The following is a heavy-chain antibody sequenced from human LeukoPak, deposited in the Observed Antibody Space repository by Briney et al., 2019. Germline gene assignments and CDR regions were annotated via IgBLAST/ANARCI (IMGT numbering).Heavy chain of an antibody. CDR1: GYTFTGYY. J-gene: IGHJ5*02. Sequence: ASVKVSCKASGYTFTGYYMHWVRQAPGQGLEWMGWINPNSGGTNYAQKFQGRVTMTRDTSISTAYMELSRLRSDDTAVYYCARGRITMVRGVISVFDPWGQGTLVTVSS. CDR3: ARGRITMVRGVISVFDP. V-gene: IGHV1-2*02. CDR2: INPNSGGT. D-gene: IGHD3-10*01.